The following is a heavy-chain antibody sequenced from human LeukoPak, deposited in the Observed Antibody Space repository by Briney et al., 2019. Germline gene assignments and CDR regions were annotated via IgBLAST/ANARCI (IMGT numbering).Heavy chain of an antibody. CDR1: GFIFSSYN. CDR2: ISSSSSTI. CDR3: AREGGDWGEGYFDF. J-gene: IGHJ4*02. D-gene: IGHD3-16*01. Sequence: GGSLRLSCAASGFIFSSYNMNWVRQAPGKGLEWVSYISSSSSTIYYADSVKGRFTISRDNAKNSLYLQMNSLRAEDTAVYYCAREGGDWGEGYFDFWGQGTLVTVSS. V-gene: IGHV3-48*04.